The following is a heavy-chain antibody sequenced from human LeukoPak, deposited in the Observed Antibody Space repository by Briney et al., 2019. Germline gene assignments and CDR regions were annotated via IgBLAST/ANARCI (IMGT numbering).Heavy chain of an antibody. CDR3: ARDLSSGWYYFDY. J-gene: IGHJ4*02. CDR1: GGTFSSYA. V-gene: IGHV1-69*06. Sequence: SVNVSCKASGGTFSSYAISWVRQAPGQGLEWMGGIIPIFGTANYAQKFQGRVTITADKSTSTAYMELSSLRSEDTAVYYCARDLSSGWYYFDYWGQGTLVTVSS. CDR2: IIPIFGTA. D-gene: IGHD6-19*01.